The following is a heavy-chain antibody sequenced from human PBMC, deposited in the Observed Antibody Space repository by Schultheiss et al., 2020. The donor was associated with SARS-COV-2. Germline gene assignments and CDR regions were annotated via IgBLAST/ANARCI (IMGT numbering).Heavy chain of an antibody. J-gene: IGHJ6*02. V-gene: IGHV1-69*13. D-gene: IGHD3-3*01. CDR1: GGTFSTYA. CDR3: ARAPFGYDFWSGYLGGAGGMDV. CDR2: IIPIFGTT. Sequence: SVKVSCKASGGTFSTYAINWVRQAPGQGLEWMGGIIPIFGTTNYAQRFQGRVTITADESTSTAYMELSSLRSEDTAVYYCARAPFGYDFWSGYLGGAGGMDVWGQGTTVTVSS.